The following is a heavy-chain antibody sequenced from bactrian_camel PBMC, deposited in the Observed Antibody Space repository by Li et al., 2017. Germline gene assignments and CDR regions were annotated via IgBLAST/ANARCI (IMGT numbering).Heavy chain of an antibody. CDR2: ICPGHDA. J-gene: IGHJ4*01. CDR3: AADPSGGSWWGWWYVYNY. Sequence: ESGGGLVQPGGSLRLSCTASGYTNSRTCMAWFHQAPGKEREGVAAICPGHDADYADSLEGRFTVSMDNDKDTLYLQMDRLKPEDTGIYYCAADPSGGSWWGWWYVYNYKGQGTQVTVS. D-gene: IGHD6*01. CDR1: GYTNSRTC. V-gene: IGHV3S53*01.